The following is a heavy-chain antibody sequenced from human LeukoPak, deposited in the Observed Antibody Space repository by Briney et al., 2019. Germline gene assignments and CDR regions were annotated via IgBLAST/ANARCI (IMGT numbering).Heavy chain of an antibody. V-gene: IGHV1-18*01. CDR3: ARDLDIVVVAAAVRHYGLDV. Sequence: GASVKVSCKASGYTFTNYGLSWVRQAPGQGLEWMGWISPYNGNIYYAQMLQGRVTMTTDTSTTTAYMELRSLRSDDTAVYYCARDLDIVVVAAAVRHYGLDVWGQGTTVTVSS. J-gene: IGHJ6*02. CDR2: ISPYNGNI. CDR1: GYTFTNYG. D-gene: IGHD2-2*02.